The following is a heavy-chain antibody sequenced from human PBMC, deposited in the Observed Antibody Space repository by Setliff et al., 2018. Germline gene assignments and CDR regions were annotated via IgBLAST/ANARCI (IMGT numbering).Heavy chain of an antibody. CDR3: VRDRTAYSYGLDV. CDR1: GGSISPYF. Sequence: SETLSLTCSVSGGSISPYFWSWIRQPPGKGLEWIGYIYHNGNTNFNPSLKTRVTMSVDTSKNQFALNLTSVTAADTAVYYCVRDRTAYSYGLDVWGQGTMVTVSS. J-gene: IGHJ6*02. V-gene: IGHV4-59*01. CDR2: IYHNGNT. D-gene: IGHD5-18*01.